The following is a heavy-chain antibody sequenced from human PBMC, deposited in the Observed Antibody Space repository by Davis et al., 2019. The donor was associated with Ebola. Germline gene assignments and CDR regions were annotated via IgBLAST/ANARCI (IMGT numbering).Heavy chain of an antibody. Sequence: SETLSLTCTVSGGSISSSSYYWGSIRQPPGKGLEWIGSIYYSGSTYYNPSLKSRVTISVDTSKNQFSLKLSSVTAADTAVYYCARGRQYSWFDPWGQGTLVTVSS. CDR2: IYYSGST. CDR3: ARGRQYSWFDP. V-gene: IGHV4-39*01. D-gene: IGHD2/OR15-2a*01. CDR1: GGSISSSSYY. J-gene: IGHJ5*02.